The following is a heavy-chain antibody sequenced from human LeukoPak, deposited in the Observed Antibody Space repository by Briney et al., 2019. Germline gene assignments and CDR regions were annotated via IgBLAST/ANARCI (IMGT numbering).Heavy chain of an antibody. D-gene: IGHD5-18*01. J-gene: IGHJ4*02. CDR3: ATDLVGYSYGLSGYDY. Sequence: ASVKVSCKVSGYTLTELSMHCVRQAPGKGLEWRGGFDPEDGETIYAQKFQGRVTMTEDTSTDTAYMELSSLRSEDTAVYYCATDLVGYSYGLSGYDYWGQGTLVTVSS. CDR2: FDPEDGET. CDR1: GYTLTELS. V-gene: IGHV1-24*01.